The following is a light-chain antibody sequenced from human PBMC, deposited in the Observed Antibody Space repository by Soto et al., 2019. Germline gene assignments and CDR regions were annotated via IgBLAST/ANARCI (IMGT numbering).Light chain of an antibody. Sequence: QSALTQPASVSGSPGQSITISCTGTSSDVGGYNYVSWYQQHPGKAPRLIISDVSNRTSGVSNRFSGSNSGNTAYLTISGLQADDEADYYGSSYTSSSTWVFGGGTKLTVL. J-gene: IGLJ3*02. CDR2: DVS. V-gene: IGLV2-14*01. CDR1: SSDVGGYNY. CDR3: SSYTSSSTWV.